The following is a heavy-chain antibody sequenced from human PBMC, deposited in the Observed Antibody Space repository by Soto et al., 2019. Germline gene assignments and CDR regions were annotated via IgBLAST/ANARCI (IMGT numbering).Heavy chain of an antibody. CDR1: GGSTSSYY. CDR2: IYYSGST. CDR3: ARATYYYDSSGYYGYYFDY. J-gene: IGHJ4*02. D-gene: IGHD3-22*01. V-gene: IGHV4-59*01. Sequence: SSETLSLTCTVSGGSTSSYYWSWIRQPPGKGLEWIGYIYYSGSTNYNSSLKSRVTISVDTSKNQLSLKLSSVTAADTAVYYCARATYYYDSSGYYGYYFDYWGQGTLVTVSS.